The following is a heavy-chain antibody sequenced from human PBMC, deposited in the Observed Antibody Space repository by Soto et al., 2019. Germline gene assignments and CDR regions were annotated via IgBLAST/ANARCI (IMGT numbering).Heavy chain of an antibody. D-gene: IGHD3-10*01. CDR1: VVPFSSNG. CDR3: ARATGADKEDY. CDR2: IKEDGSER. Sequence: PGGPLRLSCPASVVPFSSNGMSRVRQAPGKGLEWVANIKEDGSERYYVDSVKGRFTISRDNAKNSLYLQMNSLRAEDTAVYYCARATGADKEDYWGQGTLVTVSS. J-gene: IGHJ4*02. V-gene: IGHV3-7*04.